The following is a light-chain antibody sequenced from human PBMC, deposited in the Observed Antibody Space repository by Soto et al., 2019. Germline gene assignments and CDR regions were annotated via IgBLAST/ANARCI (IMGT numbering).Light chain of an antibody. V-gene: IGLV2-14*01. Sequence: QSALTQSASMSGSPGQSIAISYTGTSGDVGGYNYVSWYQQHPGKAPKLIIYDVSNRPSGVSTRFSGSKSGNTASLTISGLKPEDEADYSCSSYTSTNSWVFGGGTKLTVL. CDR2: DVS. J-gene: IGLJ3*02. CDR1: SGDVGGYNY. CDR3: SSYTSTNSWV.